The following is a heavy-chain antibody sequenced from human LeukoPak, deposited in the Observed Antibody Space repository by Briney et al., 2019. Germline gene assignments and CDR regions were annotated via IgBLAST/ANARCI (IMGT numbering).Heavy chain of an antibody. CDR1: GFTFSSYS. J-gene: IGHJ4*02. V-gene: IGHV3-21*01. Sequence: GGSLRLSCAASGFTFSSYSMNWVRQAPGKGLEWVSSISSSSSSYIYYADSVKGRFTISRDNAKNSLYLQMNSLRAEDTAVYYCASRIAVAGPALNYFDYWGQGTLVTVSS. CDR2: ISSSSSSYI. CDR3: ASRIAVAGPALNYFDY. D-gene: IGHD6-19*01.